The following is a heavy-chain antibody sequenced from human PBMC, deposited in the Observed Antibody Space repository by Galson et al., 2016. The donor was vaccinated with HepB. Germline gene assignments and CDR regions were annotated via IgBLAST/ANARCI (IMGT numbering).Heavy chain of an antibody. CDR3: ARGTGGGGRRHFDY. CDR1: GGTFSSYA. D-gene: IGHD1-14*01. Sequence: SVKVSCKASGGTFSSYAISWVRQAPGQGLEWMGGTIPIFGTANYAQKFQGRVTITADRSTNTAYMELTSLRSDDTAVFYCARGTGGGGRRHFDYWGQGTLVTVSS. J-gene: IGHJ4*02. V-gene: IGHV1-69*06. CDR2: TIPIFGTA.